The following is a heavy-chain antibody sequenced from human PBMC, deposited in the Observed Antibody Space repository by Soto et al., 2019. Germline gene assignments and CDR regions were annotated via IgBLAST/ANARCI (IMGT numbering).Heavy chain of an antibody. V-gene: IGHV1-46*01. CDR2: INPSGGST. J-gene: IGHJ4*02. CDR3: ERYDYNGYYFDY. CDR1: GYTFSTYY. Sequence: ASVKVSCKASGYTFSTYYMHWVRQAPGQGYEWMGIINPSGGSTTYAQKFQGRVTMTRDTSTTTVYMELSSLKSEDTAVYYCERYDYNGYYFDYWGQGTLVPVSS. D-gene: IGHD4-4*01.